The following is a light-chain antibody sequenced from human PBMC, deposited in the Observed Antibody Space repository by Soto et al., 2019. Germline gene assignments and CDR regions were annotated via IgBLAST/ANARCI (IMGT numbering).Light chain of an antibody. CDR2: EVS. Sequence: QYVLTQPASESGSPGQSITISCTGTSSDVGGYNYVSWYQQHPGKAPKLMIYEVSNRPSGVSNRFSGSKSGNTASLTISGLQAEDEADYYCSSYTSSTTLGVFGGGTKLTVL. CDR1: SSDVGGYNY. J-gene: IGLJ2*01. V-gene: IGLV2-14*01. CDR3: SSYTSSTTLGV.